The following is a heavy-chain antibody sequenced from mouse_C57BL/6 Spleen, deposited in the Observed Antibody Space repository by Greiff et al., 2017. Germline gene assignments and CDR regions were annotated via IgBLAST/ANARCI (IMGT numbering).Heavy chain of an antibody. D-gene: IGHD1-1*01. Sequence: QVQLKQPGAELVRPGTSVKLSCKASGYTFTSYWMHWVKQRPGQGLEWIGVIVPSDSYTNYNQKFKGKATLTVDTSSSTAYMQLSSLTSEDSAVYYCARFSSTTVVAPSYFDYWGQGTTLTVSS. CDR1: GYTFTSYW. CDR3: ARFSSTTVVAPSYFDY. J-gene: IGHJ2*01. CDR2: IVPSDSYT. V-gene: IGHV1-59*01.